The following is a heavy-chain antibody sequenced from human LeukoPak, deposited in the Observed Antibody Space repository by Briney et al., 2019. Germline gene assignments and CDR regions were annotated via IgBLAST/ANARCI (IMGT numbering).Heavy chain of an antibody. V-gene: IGHV3-30-3*01. Sequence: PGGSLRLSCAISGFTFSSYSMYWVRQAPGKGLEWVAIISYDGSDTYYADSVRGRFTISRDISKNTLYLQMNSLRAEDTAVYYCAAPKYYDSSGYYDDAFDIWGQGTMVTVSS. J-gene: IGHJ3*02. CDR2: ISYDGSDT. CDR3: AAPKYYDSSGYYDDAFDI. D-gene: IGHD3-22*01. CDR1: GFTFSSYS.